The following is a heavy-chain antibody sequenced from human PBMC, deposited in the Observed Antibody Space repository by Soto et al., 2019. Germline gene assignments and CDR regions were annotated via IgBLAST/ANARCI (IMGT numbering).Heavy chain of an antibody. J-gene: IGHJ4*02. V-gene: IGHV3-7*01. CDR3: ARERLYYDFCFDY. Sequence: PGGSLRISCAASVFTFSIDWMSWVRQAPGKGLEWLANIKQDGSEKYYLYSVKGRFTISRDNAKNSLYLQMNSLRAEDTAVYYCARERLYYDFCFDYWGQGPLVTVSS. D-gene: IGHD3-3*01. CDR1: VFTFSIDW. CDR2: IKQDGSEK.